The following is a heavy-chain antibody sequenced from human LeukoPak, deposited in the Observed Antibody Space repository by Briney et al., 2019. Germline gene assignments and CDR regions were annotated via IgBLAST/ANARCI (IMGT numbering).Heavy chain of an antibody. D-gene: IGHD6-19*01. V-gene: IGHV1-18*04. CDR2: ISAYNGNT. CDR3: ARQAFPYSSGWYKYDY. J-gene: IGHJ4*02. CDR1: GYTFTSYG. Sequence: ASVKVSCKASGYTFTSYGISWVRQAPGQGLEWMGWISAYNGNTNYAQKLQGRVTMTTDTSTSTAYMELRSLRSDDTAVYYCARQAFPYSSGWYKYDYWGQGTLVTVSS.